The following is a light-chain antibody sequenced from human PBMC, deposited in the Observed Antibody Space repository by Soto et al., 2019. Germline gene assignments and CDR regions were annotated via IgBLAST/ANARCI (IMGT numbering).Light chain of an antibody. J-gene: IGKJ4*01. CDR2: GAS. Sequence: PGERATLSCWASQSLYSDLAWYQQKPGQAPRLLIYGASARATGISARFSGSGSETEFTLTISSLQSEDCAIYYCQQYHTWPITFGGGTKVDIK. CDR3: QQYHTWPIT. V-gene: IGKV3-15*01. CDR1: QSLYSD.